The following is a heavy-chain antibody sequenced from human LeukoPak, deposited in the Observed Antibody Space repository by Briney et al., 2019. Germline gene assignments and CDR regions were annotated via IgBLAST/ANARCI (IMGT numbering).Heavy chain of an antibody. CDR2: IIPILGIA. D-gene: IGHD5-12*01. Sequence: GASVKVSCKASGGTFSSYAISWVRQAPGQGLEWMGRIIPILGIANYAQKFQGRVTITADKSTSTAYMELSSLRSEDTAVYYCARGAPRWLQIPYYFDYWGQGTLVTVSS. CDR1: GGTFSSYA. CDR3: ARGAPRWLQIPYYFDY. V-gene: IGHV1-69*04. J-gene: IGHJ4*02.